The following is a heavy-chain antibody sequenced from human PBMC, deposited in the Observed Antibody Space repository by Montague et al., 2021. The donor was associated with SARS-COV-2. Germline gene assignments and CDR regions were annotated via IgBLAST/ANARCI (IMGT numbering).Heavy chain of an antibody. CDR2: IYYSGRT. CDR3: ARGGGSGYRYYFDR. Sequence: SETLSLTCTVSGGSISSYYWNWIRQPPGKGLEWIGYIYYSGRTNXNPSLKSRVTISVDTSKNQFSLKLSSVTAADTAVYYCARGGGSGYRYYFDRWGQGSLVTVSS. CDR1: GGSISSYY. V-gene: IGHV4-59*01. J-gene: IGHJ4*02. D-gene: IGHD3-22*01.